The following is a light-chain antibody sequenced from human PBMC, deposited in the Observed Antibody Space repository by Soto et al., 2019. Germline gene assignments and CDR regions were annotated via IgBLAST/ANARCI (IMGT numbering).Light chain of an antibody. CDR2: GAS. Sequence: EIVMTQSPATLSVSPGERATLSCRASQSVSSNLAWYQQKPGQAPRLLIYGASTRATGIPARFSGSGSGTEFTLPIRRLQSEDFAVYDCQQYNNWPPWTFGQGTKVEIK. CDR1: QSVSSN. V-gene: IGKV3-15*01. J-gene: IGKJ1*01. CDR3: QQYNNWPPWT.